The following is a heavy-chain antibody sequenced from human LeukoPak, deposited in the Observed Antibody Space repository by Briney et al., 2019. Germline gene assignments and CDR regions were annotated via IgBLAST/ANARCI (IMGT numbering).Heavy chain of an antibody. Sequence: GSSVKVSCKASGGTFSSYAISWVRQAPGQGLEWMGQINPNSGGTNYAQKFQGRVTMTRDTSISTAYMELSRLRSDDTAVYYCAREDSSSSGAFDIWGQGTMVTVSS. J-gene: IGHJ3*02. V-gene: IGHV1-2*06. D-gene: IGHD6-6*01. CDR3: AREDSSSSGAFDI. CDR2: INPNSGGT. CDR1: GGTFSSYA.